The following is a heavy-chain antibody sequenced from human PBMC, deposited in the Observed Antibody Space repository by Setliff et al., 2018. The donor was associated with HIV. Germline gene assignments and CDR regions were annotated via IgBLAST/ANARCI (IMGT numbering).Heavy chain of an antibody. CDR2: IYSGAST. CDR3: ARVGDYNFWSGYKYNYYYGMDV. J-gene: IGHJ6*02. V-gene: IGHV3-53*01. Sequence: ETLSLTCAVYGYPIDSGFYWGWIRQPPGKGLEWVSVIYSGASTYYADSVKGRFTISRDNSKNTLYLQMNSLRAEDTAVYYCARVGDYNFWSGYKYNYYYGMDVWGQGTTVTVSS. CDR1: GYPIDSGFY. D-gene: IGHD3-3*01.